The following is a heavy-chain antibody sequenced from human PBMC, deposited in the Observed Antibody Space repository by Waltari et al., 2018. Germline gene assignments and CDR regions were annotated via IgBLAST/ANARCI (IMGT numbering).Heavy chain of an antibody. CDR3: AKYSSSSGGADWYFDL. CDR2: ISGSGNNA. D-gene: IGHD6-13*01. Sequence: EVQLVESGGGLVQPGGSLRLSCAASGFTFSNYWMHWVRQAPGKGLVWVSRISGSGNNANYADSVRGRFTISRDNAKNTLYLQMNSLTAEDTAVYSCAKYSSSSGGADWYFDLWGRGTLVTVSS. J-gene: IGHJ2*01. V-gene: IGHV3-74*01. CDR1: GFTFSNYW.